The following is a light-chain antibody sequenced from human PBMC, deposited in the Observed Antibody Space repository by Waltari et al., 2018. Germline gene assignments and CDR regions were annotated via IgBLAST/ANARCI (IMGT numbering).Light chain of an antibody. CDR3: QTVDDTGDYVL. CDR1: D. Sequence: DVYWFRKKPGRAPVAVMRRNTGRPPEIPGRFSGSDSRTTATLTIVGVQPEDEADYYCQTVDDTGDYVLFGGGTKLTVL. CDR2: RNT. V-gene: IGLV3-25*03. J-gene: IGLJ2*01.